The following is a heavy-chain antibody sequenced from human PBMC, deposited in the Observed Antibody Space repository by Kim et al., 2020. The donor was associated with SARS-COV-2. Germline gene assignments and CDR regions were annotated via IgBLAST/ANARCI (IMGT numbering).Heavy chain of an antibody. CDR1: PFTFSNSW. D-gene: IGHD3-10*01. Sequence: GGSLRLSCAASPFTFSNSWINWLRQAPGKGLEWVANISPDGSGRSYVDSVKGRFTISRDNAKTSVYLQMNNLRVDDTAMYFCAAWFADSGNYWGQGTLVTVSS. CDR2: ISPDGSGR. J-gene: IGHJ4*02. V-gene: IGHV3-7*01. CDR3: AAWFADSGNY.